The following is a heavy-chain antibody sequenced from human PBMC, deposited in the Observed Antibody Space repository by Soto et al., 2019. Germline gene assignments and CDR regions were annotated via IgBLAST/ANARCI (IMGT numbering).Heavy chain of an antibody. CDR1: GFTFSSYW. D-gene: IGHD2-15*01. V-gene: IGHV3-74*01. Sequence: GGSLRLSCAASGFTFSSYWMHWVRQAPGKGLVWVSRINSDGSSTSYADSVKGRFTISRDNAKNTLYLQMNSLRAEDTAVYYCARDTEVVVAATVGDLGYWGQGTLVTVSS. CDR3: ARDTEVVVAATVGDLGY. CDR2: INSDGSST. J-gene: IGHJ4*02.